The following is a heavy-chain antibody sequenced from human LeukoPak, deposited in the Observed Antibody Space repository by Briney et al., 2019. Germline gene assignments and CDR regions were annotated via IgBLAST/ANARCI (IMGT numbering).Heavy chain of an antibody. CDR3: ARWHWDIVVVPAALQAFDF. J-gene: IGHJ3*01. D-gene: IGHD2-2*01. CDR2: IIAIFGTA. V-gene: IGHV1-69*01. CDR1: GGPFSSYA. Sequence: SVKVSCKASGGPFSSYAISWVRQAPGPRLEWMGGIIAIFGTANYAQKFQGRVTIPADESTSTTYIQPSSLRSEDTAVYYCARWHWDIVVVPAALQAFDFWGQGTMVTVSS.